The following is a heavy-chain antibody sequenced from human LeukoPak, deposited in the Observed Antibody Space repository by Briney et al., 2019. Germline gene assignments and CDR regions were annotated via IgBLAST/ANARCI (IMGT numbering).Heavy chain of an antibody. Sequence: SETLSLTCTVSGGSISSSSYYWGWIRQPPGKGLEWIGSIYYSGSTYYNPSLKSRVTISVDTSKNQFSLKLSSVTAADTAVYYCARALGYSYAFDYWGQGTLVTVSS. J-gene: IGHJ4*02. CDR3: ARALGYSYAFDY. CDR1: GGSISSSSYY. V-gene: IGHV4-39*07. D-gene: IGHD5-18*01. CDR2: IYYSGST.